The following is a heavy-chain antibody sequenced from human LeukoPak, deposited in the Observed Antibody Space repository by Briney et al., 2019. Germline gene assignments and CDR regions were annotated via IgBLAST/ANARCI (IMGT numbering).Heavy chain of an antibody. J-gene: IGHJ4*02. CDR1: GYTFTDYY. V-gene: IGHV1-2*02. D-gene: IGHD5-18*01. Sequence: ASVKVSFKASGYTFTDYYLYLVRQAPGQGLEWMGWINPNSGGTNYAQKFQGRVTMTRDTSISTAYMELSRLRSDDTAVYYCARVGTSVMVDFDYWGQGTLVTVSS. CDR2: INPNSGGT. CDR3: ARVGTSVMVDFDY.